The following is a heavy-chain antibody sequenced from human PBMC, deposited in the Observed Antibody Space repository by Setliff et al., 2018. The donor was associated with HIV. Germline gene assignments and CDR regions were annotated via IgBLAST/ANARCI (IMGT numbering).Heavy chain of an antibody. CDR1: GYTFTAYY. CDR2: INSNNGGA. V-gene: IGHV1-2*02. Sequence: ASVKVSCKASGYTFTAYYIHWVRQAPGQGLEWMGWINSNNGGAKYAQNFQGRVTMTADESTSTAYMELRGLTSEDTAVYFCARGVRVTVVQRGSSFDYWGQGTLVTVSS. CDR3: ARGVRVTVVQRGSSFDY. J-gene: IGHJ4*02. D-gene: IGHD2-21*02.